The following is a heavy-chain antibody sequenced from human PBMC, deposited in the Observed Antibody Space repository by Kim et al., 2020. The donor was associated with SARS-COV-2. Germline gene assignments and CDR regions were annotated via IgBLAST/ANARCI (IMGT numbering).Heavy chain of an antibody. CDR3: ARDLSHYGSGVSNGGV. CDR2: ISYDGSNK. CDR1: GFTFSSYA. D-gene: IGHD3-10*01. J-gene: IGHJ6*02. V-gene: IGHV3-30*04. Sequence: GGSLRLSCAASGFTFSSYAMHWVRQAPGKGLEWVAVISYDGSNKYYADSVKGRFTISRDNSKNTLYLQMNSLRAEDTAVYYCARDLSHYGSGVSNGGVWGQGTTVTVSS.